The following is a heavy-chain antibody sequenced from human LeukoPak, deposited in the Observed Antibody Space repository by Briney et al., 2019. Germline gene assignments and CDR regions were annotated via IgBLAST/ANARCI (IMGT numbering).Heavy chain of an antibody. CDR2: IYYTNT. Sequence: PSETLSLTCSVSGGSIDDYYWSWLRQPPGKGLEWIGYIYYTNTNYNPSLKSRVTISADTSKNQFSLRLNSVTAADTAVYYCARGLGASGRYNYYYMDVWGQGTTVTVSS. CDR1: GGSIDDYY. V-gene: IGHV4-59*01. J-gene: IGHJ6*03. D-gene: IGHD1-26*01. CDR3: ARGLGASGRYNYYYMDV.